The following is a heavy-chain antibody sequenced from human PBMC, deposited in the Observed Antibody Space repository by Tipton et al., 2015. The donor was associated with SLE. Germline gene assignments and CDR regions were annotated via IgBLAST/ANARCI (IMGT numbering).Heavy chain of an antibody. J-gene: IGHJ4*02. Sequence: TLSLTCAVYGGSFSAYRWTWIRQPPGRRLEWIGEINQSGSTNYNPSLKRRVTISRDTSRNQFSLRLNSVTAADTAVYYCAGGGYFDYWGQGVLVTVSS. CDR3: AGGGYFDY. CDR1: GGSFSAYR. CDR2: INQSGST. V-gene: IGHV4-34*01.